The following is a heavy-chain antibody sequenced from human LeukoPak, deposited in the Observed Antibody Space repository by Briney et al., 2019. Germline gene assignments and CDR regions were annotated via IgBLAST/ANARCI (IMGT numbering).Heavy chain of an antibody. Sequence: SETLSLTCTVSGGSISSSSYFWSWLRQPPGKGLEWIGYIYYSGSTNYNPSLKSRVTISVDTSRTQFSLKLSSVTAADTAVYYCARQGSGSYVALDYWGQGTLVTVSS. D-gene: IGHD3-10*01. V-gene: IGHV4-61*05. CDR1: GGSISSSSYF. J-gene: IGHJ4*02. CDR2: IYYSGST. CDR3: ARQGSGSYVALDY.